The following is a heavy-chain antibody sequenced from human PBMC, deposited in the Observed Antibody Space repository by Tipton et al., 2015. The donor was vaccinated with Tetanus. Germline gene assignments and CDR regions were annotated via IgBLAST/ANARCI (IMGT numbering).Heavy chain of an antibody. CDR2: IYPGDSDT. V-gene: IGHV5-51*01. D-gene: IGHD2-8*01. Sequence: VQLAQSGGEVKKPGESLKISCKGSGYIFNNYWIGWVRQKPGKGLEWMGIIYPGDSDTRYSPSFQGQVTISVDKSINTAYLQWGSLKASDTSMFYCARAHCTDGVCNFDFWGQGALVTVAS. J-gene: IGHJ4*02. CDR1: GYIFNNYW. CDR3: ARAHCTDGVCNFDF.